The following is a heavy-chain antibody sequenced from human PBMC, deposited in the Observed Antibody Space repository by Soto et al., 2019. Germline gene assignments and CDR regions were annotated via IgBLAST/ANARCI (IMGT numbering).Heavy chain of an antibody. J-gene: IGHJ6*02. CDR1: GFIFTNYW. Sequence: GESLKISCKGSGFIFTNYWIGWVRQMPGKGLEWMGIIYPADSNVRYSPSFQGQVTISVDKSISTAYLQWTSLKASDTAIYYCARQYYYGSVVNYYYYGMDVWGQGTTVTVSS. CDR3: ARQYYYGSVVNYYYYGMDV. V-gene: IGHV5-51*01. CDR2: IYPADSNV. D-gene: IGHD3-10*01.